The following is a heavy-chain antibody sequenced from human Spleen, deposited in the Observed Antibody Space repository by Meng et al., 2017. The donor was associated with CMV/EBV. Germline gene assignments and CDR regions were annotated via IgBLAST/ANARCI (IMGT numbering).Heavy chain of an antibody. D-gene: IGHD2-2*01. CDR2: ISSPSLHI. V-gene: IGHV3-21*01. J-gene: IGHJ3*02. Sequence: GESLKISCKASGFSFSSYSMSWVRQAPGKGLEWVSSISSPSLHIYYRDSVKGRFTISRDNAENSLFLQMNSLRVEDTALYYCAKISVAPTAHDSFDIWGQGTMVTVSS. CDR3: AKISVAPTAHDSFDI. CDR1: GFSFSSYS.